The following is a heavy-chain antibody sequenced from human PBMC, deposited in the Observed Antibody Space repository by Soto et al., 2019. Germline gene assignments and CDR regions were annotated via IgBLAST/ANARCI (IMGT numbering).Heavy chain of an antibody. Sequence: SETLSLTCTVSGGSVSSGSYYWSWIRQPPGKGLEWIGYIYYSGSTNYNPSLKSRVTISVDTSKNQFSLKLSSVTAADTAAYYCARDLQGWFDPWGQGTLVTVSS. V-gene: IGHV4-61*01. CDR2: IYYSGST. CDR3: ARDLQGWFDP. J-gene: IGHJ5*02. CDR1: GGSVSSGSYY.